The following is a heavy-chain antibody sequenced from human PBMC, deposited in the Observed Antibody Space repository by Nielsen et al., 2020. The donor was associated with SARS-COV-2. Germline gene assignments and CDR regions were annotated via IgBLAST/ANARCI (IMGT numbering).Heavy chain of an antibody. CDR3: ARRVLGRGVVGAADY. Sequence: GESLKISCATSGFTFSDYYMTWMRQAPGEGLEWISYIGGSSTYTNYADSVKGRFTISRDNAKNSVHLQMNNLTAEDTAVYYCARRVLGRGVVGAADYWGQGTLVTVSS. D-gene: IGHD1-26*01. V-gene: IGHV3-11*03. CDR1: GFTFSDYY. J-gene: IGHJ4*02. CDR2: IGGSSTYT.